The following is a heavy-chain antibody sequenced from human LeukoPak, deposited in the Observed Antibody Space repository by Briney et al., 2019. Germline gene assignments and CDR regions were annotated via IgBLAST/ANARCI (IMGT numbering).Heavy chain of an antibody. D-gene: IGHD5-24*01. Sequence: SQTLSLTCAVSGAPISSGGYLWNWGRQTPGKGLEWIGYTYHSGSPRYNPSLESRVTISADRSKNQFSLSLTSVTAADTATYYCVRATSAYNSGHMDVWGQGTTVTVSS. V-gene: IGHV4-30-2*01. J-gene: IGHJ6*02. CDR3: VRATSAYNSGHMDV. CDR2: TYHSGSP. CDR1: GAPISSGGYL.